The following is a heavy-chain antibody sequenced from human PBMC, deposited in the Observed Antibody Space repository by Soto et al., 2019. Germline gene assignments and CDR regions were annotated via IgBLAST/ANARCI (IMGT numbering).Heavy chain of an antibody. V-gene: IGHV3-74*01. D-gene: IGHD6-19*01. CDR2: INSDGSST. CDR3: AKDRGWLAERYYYGMDV. Sequence: PGGSLRLSCAASGFTFSSYWMHWVRQAPGKGLVWVSRINSDGSSTSYADSVKGRFTISRGNAKNTLYLQMNSLRAEDTAVYYCAKDRGWLAERYYYGMDVWGQGTTVTVSS. J-gene: IGHJ6*02. CDR1: GFTFSSYW.